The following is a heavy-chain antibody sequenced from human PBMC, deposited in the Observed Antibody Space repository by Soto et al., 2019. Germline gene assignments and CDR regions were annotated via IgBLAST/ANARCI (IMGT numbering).Heavy chain of an antibody. V-gene: IGHV3-23*01. D-gene: IGHD2-15*01. J-gene: IGHJ4*02. CDR1: GFTFCNYS. Sequence: GGALRLSCAASGFTFCNYSMSLGRPAPGKGLEWVSTFSSGGGGTYYADSVKGRFTISRDNSKNTLSLQMNSLRAEDTAVYYCTKANRYCSGANCFTFDYWGLGTLVTVSS. CDR3: TKANRYCSGANCFTFDY. CDR2: FSSGGGGT.